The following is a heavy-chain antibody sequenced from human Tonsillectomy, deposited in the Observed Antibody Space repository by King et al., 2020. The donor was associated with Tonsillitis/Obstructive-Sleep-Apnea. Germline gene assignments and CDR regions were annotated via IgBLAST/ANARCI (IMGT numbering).Heavy chain of an antibody. D-gene: IGHD3-10*01. CDR2: INHSGST. CDR1: GGSFSGYY. J-gene: IGHJ6*03. CDR3: ARGPGRLYYYYYMDV. V-gene: IGHV4-34*01. Sequence: VQLQQWGEGLLKPSEPLSLPCAVFGGSFSGYYWSWIRQSPGKGLEWIGEINHSGSTNYNPSLKSRVTISVDTSKNQFSLRLSSVTAADTAVYYCARGPGRLYYYYYMDVWGKGTTVTVSS.